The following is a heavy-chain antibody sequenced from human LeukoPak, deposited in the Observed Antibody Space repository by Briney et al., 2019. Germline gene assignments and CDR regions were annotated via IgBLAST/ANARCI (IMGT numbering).Heavy chain of an antibody. D-gene: IGHD7-27*01. CDR1: GGSISSGLYY. CDR2: IYTSGSI. Sequence: PSQTLSLTCTVSGGSISSGLYYWSWIRQPAGKGLEWIGRIYTSGSINYNPSLKSRVTISLDTSKNQFSLKLSSVTAADTAVYYCARKRPWGLSRYFDYWGQGTLVTVSS. V-gene: IGHV4-61*02. J-gene: IGHJ4*02. CDR3: ARKRPWGLSRYFDY.